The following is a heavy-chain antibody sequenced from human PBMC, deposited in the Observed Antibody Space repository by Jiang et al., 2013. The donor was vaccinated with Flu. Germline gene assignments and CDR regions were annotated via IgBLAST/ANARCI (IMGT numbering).Heavy chain of an antibody. Sequence: ELLKPSETLSLTCAVYGGSFSGYYWSWIRQPPGKGLEWIGEINHSGSTNYNPSLKSRVTISVDTSKNQFSLKLSSVTAADTAVYYCARVGLGVWFRTFDYWGQGTLVTVS. CDR3: ARVGLGVWFRTFDY. V-gene: IGHV4-34*01. D-gene: IGHD2-8*01. CDR1: GGSFSGYY. CDR2: INHSGST. J-gene: IGHJ4*02.